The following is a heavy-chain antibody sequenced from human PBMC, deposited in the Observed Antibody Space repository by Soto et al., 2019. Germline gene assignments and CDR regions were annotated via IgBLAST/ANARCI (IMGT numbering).Heavy chain of an antibody. CDR1: GYTFTSYG. Sequence: QVQLVQSGAEVKKPGASVKVSCKASGYTFTSYGIIWVRQAPGQGLEGMGWISAYNGNTNYAQKLQGRVTMTTDTSTSRAYMELRSLRSDDTAVYYCARSSYYYYSSGYYYWFDPWGQGTLVTVSS. CDR3: ARSSYYYYSSGYYYWFDP. CDR2: ISAYNGNT. V-gene: IGHV1-18*01. D-gene: IGHD3-22*01. J-gene: IGHJ5*02.